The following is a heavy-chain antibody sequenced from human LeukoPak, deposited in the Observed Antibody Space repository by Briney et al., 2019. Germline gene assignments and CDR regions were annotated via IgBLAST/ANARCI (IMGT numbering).Heavy chain of an antibody. D-gene: IGHD3-22*01. Sequence: SETLSLTCSVSGGSISTYYWSWIRQPPGKGLEWIGNSYYSGSTKYNPSLKSRVTISVDTSKNQFSLKLSSVTAADTAVYYCARVRRVLITSNDAFDIWGQGTMVTVSS. CDR1: GGSISTYY. CDR2: SYYSGST. J-gene: IGHJ3*02. V-gene: IGHV4-59*01. CDR3: ARVRRVLITSNDAFDI.